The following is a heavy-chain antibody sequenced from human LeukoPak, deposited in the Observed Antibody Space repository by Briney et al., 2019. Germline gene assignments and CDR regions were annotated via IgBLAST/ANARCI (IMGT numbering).Heavy chain of an antibody. CDR2: IKKDGTEK. D-gene: IGHD3-22*01. CDR1: GFSFSSYW. Sequence: GGSLRLSCAASGFSFSSYWMSWVRQAPGKGLEWVANIKKDGTEKYYVDSVKGRFTISRDNAKNSLYLQMNSLRAEDTAVYYCASGAQDYYDSSGYYYWGQGTLVTVSS. CDR3: ASGAQDYYDSSGYYY. J-gene: IGHJ4*02. V-gene: IGHV3-7*01.